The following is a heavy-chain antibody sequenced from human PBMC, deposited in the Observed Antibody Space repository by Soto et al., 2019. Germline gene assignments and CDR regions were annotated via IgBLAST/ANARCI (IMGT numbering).Heavy chain of an antibody. CDR1: GGTLSNYA. V-gene: IGHV1-69*01. Sequence: QVQLMQSGAEVKKPGSSVKVSCKASGGTLSNYALSWVRQAPGQGLEWVGGIIPIFGTSNYAQKFQGRLTVTADESTSTAYMELSSLTSEDTAVYYCARGVRTGFYGMDVWGQGTTVTVSS. CDR3: ARGVRTGFYGMDV. CDR2: IIPIFGTS. D-gene: IGHD3-10*01. J-gene: IGHJ6*02.